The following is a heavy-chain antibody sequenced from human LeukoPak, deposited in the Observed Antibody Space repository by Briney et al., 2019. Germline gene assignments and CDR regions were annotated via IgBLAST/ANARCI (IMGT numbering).Heavy chain of an antibody. D-gene: IGHD3-22*01. J-gene: IGHJ5*02. Sequence: PGGSLRLSCAASGFTFSSYGMHWVRQAPGKGLEWVSYISSSSSTIYYADSVKGRFTISRDNAKNSLYLQMNSLRAEDTAVYYCARDRGPYYYDSRSSFDPWGQGTLVTVSS. CDR3: ARDRGPYYYDSRSSFDP. V-gene: IGHV3-48*01. CDR1: GFTFSSYG. CDR2: ISSSSSTI.